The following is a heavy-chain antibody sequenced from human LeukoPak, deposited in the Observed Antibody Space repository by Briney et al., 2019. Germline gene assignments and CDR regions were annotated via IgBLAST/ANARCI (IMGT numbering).Heavy chain of an antibody. CDR3: AKVQFGRVGAANLDY. Sequence: GGSLRLSCAASGFTASSNYMSWVRQAPGKGLEWVSVIYSGGSTYYADSVKGRFTISRDNSKNTLYLQMNSLRAEDTAVYYCAKVQFGRVGAANLDYWGQGTLVTVSS. V-gene: IGHV3-53*01. D-gene: IGHD1-26*01. J-gene: IGHJ4*02. CDR2: IYSGGST. CDR1: GFTASSNY.